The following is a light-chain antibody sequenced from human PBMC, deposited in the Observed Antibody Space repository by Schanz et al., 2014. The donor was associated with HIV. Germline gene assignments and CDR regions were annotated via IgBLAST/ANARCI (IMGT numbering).Light chain of an antibody. CDR2: DVS. CDR3: SSYTSSSPHA. V-gene: IGLV2-14*03. Sequence: QSALTQPASVSGSPGQSITISCTGTSSDVGGYNYVSWYQQHPGKAPKLMIYDVSNRPSGVSNRFSGSKSGNTASLTISGLQAEDEADYYCSSYTSSSPHAFRPGTNVTLL. CDR1: SSDVGGYNY. J-gene: IGLJ1*01.